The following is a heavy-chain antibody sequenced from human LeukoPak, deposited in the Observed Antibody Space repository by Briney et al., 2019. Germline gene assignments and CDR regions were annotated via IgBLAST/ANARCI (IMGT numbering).Heavy chain of an antibody. Sequence: GGSLRLSCAASGFTFSSYSMNWVRQAPGKGLEWVSSISSSSSYIYYADSVKGRFTISRDNAKNSLYLQMNSLRAEDTAVYYCARDSAYYDILTGYYHPTYYFDYWGQGTLVTVSS. J-gene: IGHJ4*02. V-gene: IGHV3-21*01. CDR1: GFTFSSYS. CDR2: ISSSSSYI. D-gene: IGHD3-9*01. CDR3: ARDSAYYDILTGYYHPTYYFDY.